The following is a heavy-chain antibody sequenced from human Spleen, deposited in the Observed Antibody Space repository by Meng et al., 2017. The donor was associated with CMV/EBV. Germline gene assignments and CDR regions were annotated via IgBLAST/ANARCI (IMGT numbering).Heavy chain of an antibody. CDR2: INHSGST. CDR1: GGSFSGYY. D-gene: IGHD6-13*01. J-gene: IGHJ4*02. CDR3: ARPPPKRYSSSWYVY. Sequence: SETLSLTCAVYGGSFSGYYWSWIRQPPGKGLEWIGEINHSGSTNYSPSLKSRVTISVDTSKNQFSLKLSSVTAADTAVYYCARPPPKRYSSSWYVYWGQGTLVTVSS. V-gene: IGHV4-34*01.